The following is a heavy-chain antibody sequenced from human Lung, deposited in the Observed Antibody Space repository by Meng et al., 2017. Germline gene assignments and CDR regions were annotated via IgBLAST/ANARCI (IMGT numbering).Heavy chain of an antibody. V-gene: IGHV1-2*06. Sequence: VHLVQSGAEGKKPGASVKVSCKPSGYNFPDYYIHWVRRAPGQGLEWMGRINPKSGDTHYAQKFQARVTMTGDTSISTAYMELSGLRSDDTAMYYCARDEDISAAGKLFGDYWGQGTLVTVSS. D-gene: IGHD6-25*01. CDR3: ARDEDISAAGKLFGDY. CDR1: GYNFPDYY. CDR2: INPKSGDT. J-gene: IGHJ4*02.